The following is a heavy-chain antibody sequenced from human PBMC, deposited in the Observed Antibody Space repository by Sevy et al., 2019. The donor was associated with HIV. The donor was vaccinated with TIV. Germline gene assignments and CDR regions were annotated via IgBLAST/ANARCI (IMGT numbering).Heavy chain of an antibody. CDR2: MHTSGSS. CDR3: ARDPYELVSVGGWDLGYNWFDP. J-gene: IGHJ5*02. D-gene: IGHD1-26*01. Sequence: SETLSLTCTVSGGSISSGSFYWNWIRQPAGKGLEWIGRMHTSGSSNYNPSLDSRVTISVDTSKNQLSLKLTSVTAADTAVYYCARDPYELVSVGGWDLGYNWFDPWGQGTLVTVSS. CDR1: GGSISSGSFY. V-gene: IGHV4-61*02.